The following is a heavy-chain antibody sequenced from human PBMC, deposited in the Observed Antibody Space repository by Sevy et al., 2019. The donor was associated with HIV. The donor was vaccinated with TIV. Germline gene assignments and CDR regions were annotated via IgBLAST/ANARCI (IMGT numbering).Heavy chain of an antibody. Sequence: GGSQRLSCAASGFTFDDSAMHWVRQAPGKGLEWVSGITWNSATIAYADSVKGRFTISRDNAKNSLYLQMKSLRAEDTALYYCAKSLTSYRGMDVWGQGTTVTVSS. CDR2: ITWNSATI. D-gene: IGHD3-16*02. CDR1: GFTFDDSA. CDR3: AKSLTSYRGMDV. V-gene: IGHV3-9*01. J-gene: IGHJ6*02.